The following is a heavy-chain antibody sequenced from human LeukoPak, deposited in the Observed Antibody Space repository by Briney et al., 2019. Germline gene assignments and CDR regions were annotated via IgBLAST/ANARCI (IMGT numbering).Heavy chain of an antibody. CDR2: IYYSGST. CDR3: ARLWQNWFDP. V-gene: IGHV4-39*01. CDR1: GGSISSSSYY. Sequence: PSETLSLTCTVSGGSISSSSYYWGWIRQPQGKGLEWIGSIYYSGSTYYNPSLKSRVTISVDTSKNQFSLKLSSVTAADTAVYYCARLWQNWFDPWGQGTLVTVSS. J-gene: IGHJ5*02.